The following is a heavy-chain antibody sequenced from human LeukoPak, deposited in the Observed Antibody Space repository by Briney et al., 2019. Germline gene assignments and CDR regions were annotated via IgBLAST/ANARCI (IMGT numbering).Heavy chain of an antibody. D-gene: IGHD3-16*01. J-gene: IGHJ2*01. CDR2: FDPEDGET. CDR1: GYTLTELS. CDR3: ATCGGAHGDYVWDWYFDL. Sequence: ASVKVSCKVSGYTLTELSMHWVRQAPGKGLEWMGGFDPEDGETIYAQKFQGRVTMTEDTSTDTAYMELSSLRSEDTAVYYCATCGGAHGDYVWDWYFDLWGRGTLVTVSS. V-gene: IGHV1-24*01.